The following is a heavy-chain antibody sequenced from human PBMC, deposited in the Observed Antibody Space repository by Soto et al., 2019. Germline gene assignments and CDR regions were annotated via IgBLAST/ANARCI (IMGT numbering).Heavy chain of an antibody. V-gene: IGHV4-34*01. CDR3: GRAISYSGYDLFAFDI. CDR1: GGSFSGYY. J-gene: IGHJ3*02. Sequence: SETLSLTCAVYGGSFSGYYWSWIRQPPGKGLEWIGEINHSGITNYNPSLKSRVTISVDTSKNQFSLKLSSVTAADTAVYYCGRAISYSGYDLFAFDIWGQGTMVTVSS. CDR2: INHSGIT. D-gene: IGHD5-12*01.